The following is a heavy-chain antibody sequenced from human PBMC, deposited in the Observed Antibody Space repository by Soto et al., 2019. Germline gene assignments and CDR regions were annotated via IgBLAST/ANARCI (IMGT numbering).Heavy chain of an antibody. V-gene: IGHV3-49*03. CDR3: TRDRGIAVAGLPDY. D-gene: IGHD6-19*01. J-gene: IGHJ4*02. Sequence: PGGSLRLSCAASGFTFSGSAMSWFRQAPGKGLEWVGFIRSKAYGGTTEYAASVKGRFTISRDDSKSIAYLQMNSLKTEDTAVYYCTRDRGIAVAGLPDYWSQGTLVTVSS. CDR2: IRSKAYGGTT. CDR1: GFTFSGSA.